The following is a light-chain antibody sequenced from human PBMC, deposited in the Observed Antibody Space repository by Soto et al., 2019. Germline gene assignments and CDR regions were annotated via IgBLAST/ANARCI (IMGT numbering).Light chain of an antibody. V-gene: IGLV2-23*01. CDR1: SSDIGGDNL. CDR2: EDS. CDR3: CSYVGGRPHVL. Sequence: QSALTQPASVSGSPGQSITISCTGTSSDIGGDNLVSWYQQHPGKAPKLMIYEDSQRPSGISNRFSGSKSGNTASLTISGLQAEDEADYYCCSYVGGRPHVLIGGGTKLTVL. J-gene: IGLJ2*01.